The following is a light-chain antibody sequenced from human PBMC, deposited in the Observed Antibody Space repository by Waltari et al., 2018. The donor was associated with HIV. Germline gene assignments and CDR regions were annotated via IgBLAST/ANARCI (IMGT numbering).Light chain of an antibody. V-gene: IGLV1-47*01. CDR2: RNY. CDR3: AAWDATEIL. Sequence: QSVLTQPPSASGTPGQRVTISCFGGRSNIGTNYVYWYQQFPGAAPTLLISRNYQRPSGVPNRFSASKSATSASLAISGLRSEDEAIYYCAAWDATEILFGGGTKLTVL. CDR1: RSNIGTNY. J-gene: IGLJ2*01.